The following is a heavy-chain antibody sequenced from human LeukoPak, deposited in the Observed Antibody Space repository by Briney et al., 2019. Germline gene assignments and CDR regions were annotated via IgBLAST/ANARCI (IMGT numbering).Heavy chain of an antibody. J-gene: IGHJ4*02. CDR3: AKDQGPIVVVTGAFDI. Sequence: GGSLRLSCAASGFTFSSYAMSWVRQAPGKGLEWVSAISGSGGSTYYADSVKGRFTISRDNSKNTLYLQMNSLRAEDTAVYYCAKDQGPIVVVTGAFDIWGQGTLVTVSS. CDR1: GFTFSSYA. CDR2: ISGSGGST. D-gene: IGHD2-21*02. V-gene: IGHV3-23*01.